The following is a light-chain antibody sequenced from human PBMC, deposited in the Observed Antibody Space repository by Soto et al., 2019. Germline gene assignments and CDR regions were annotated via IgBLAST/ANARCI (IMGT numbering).Light chain of an antibody. V-gene: IGKV1-6*01. J-gene: IGKJ3*01. CDR2: AAS. Sequence: AIQMTQSPSSLSASVGDRVTITCRASQGIRNDLGWYQQKPGKAPKLLIYAASSLQSRVPSRFSGSGSGTDFTLTIISLQPEDFATYYCLQDYNYPPTFGPGTKVDIK. CDR3: LQDYNYPPT. CDR1: QGIRND.